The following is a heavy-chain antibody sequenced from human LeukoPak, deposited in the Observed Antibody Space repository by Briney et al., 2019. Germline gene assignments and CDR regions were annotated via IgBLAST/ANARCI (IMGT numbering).Heavy chain of an antibody. CDR1: GGSFSGYY. V-gene: IGHV4-34*01. D-gene: IGHD4-23*01. CDR3: ARAAYGGRPRYFDY. Sequence: PSETLSFTCAVYGGSFSGYYWSWIRQPPGKGLEWIGEINHSGSTNYNPSLKSRVTISVDTSKNQFSLKLSSVTAADTAVYYCARAAYGGRPRYFDYWGQGTLVTVSS. J-gene: IGHJ4*02. CDR2: INHSGST.